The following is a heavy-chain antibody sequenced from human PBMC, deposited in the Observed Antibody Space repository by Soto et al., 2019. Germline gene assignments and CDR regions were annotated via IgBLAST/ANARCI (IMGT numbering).Heavy chain of an antibody. J-gene: IGHJ6*02. CDR2: IYYSGST. D-gene: IGHD6-13*01. V-gene: IGHV4-39*01. CDR3: ASGYSSSWYAGTLELFYYGMDV. CDR1: GGSISSSSYY. Sequence: SETLSLTCTVSGGSISSSSYYWGWIRQPPGKGLEWIGSIYYSGSTYYNPSLNSRVTISVDTSKNQFSLKLSSVIAADSAVYYCASGYSSSWYAGTLELFYYGMDVWGQGTTVTVSS.